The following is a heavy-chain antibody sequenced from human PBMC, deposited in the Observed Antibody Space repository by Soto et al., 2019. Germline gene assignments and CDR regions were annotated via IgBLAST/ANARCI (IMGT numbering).Heavy chain of an antibody. V-gene: IGHV3-23*01. CDR3: AKDVVVATTVVTNGY. D-gene: IGHD2-21*01. CDR2: ISGSGGST. Sequence: GSLRLSCAASGFTFSSYAMRWVRQAPGKGLEWVSAISGSGGSTYYADSVKGRFTISRDNSKNTLYLQMNSLRAEDTAVYYCAKDVVVATTVVTNGYWGQGTLVTVSS. J-gene: IGHJ4*02. CDR1: GFTFSSYA.